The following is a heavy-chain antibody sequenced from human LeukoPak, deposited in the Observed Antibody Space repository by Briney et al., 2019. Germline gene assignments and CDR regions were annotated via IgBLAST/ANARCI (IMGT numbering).Heavy chain of an antibody. V-gene: IGHV4-34*01. D-gene: IGHD3-22*01. CDR3: ASGGKDYYDSSGYPTAFDY. CDR1: GGSFSGYY. Sequence: SETLSLTCAVYGGSFSGYYWSWIRQPPGKGLEWIGEINHSGSTNYNPSLKSRVTISVDTSKNQFSLKLSSVTAADTAVYYCASGGKDYYDSSGYPTAFDYWGQGTLVTVSS. J-gene: IGHJ4*02. CDR2: INHSGST.